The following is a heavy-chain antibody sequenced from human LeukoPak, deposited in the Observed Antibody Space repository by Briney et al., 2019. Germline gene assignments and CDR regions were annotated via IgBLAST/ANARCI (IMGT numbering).Heavy chain of an antibody. V-gene: IGHV1-2*02. J-gene: IGHJ4*02. CDR3: ARLNSGYDYFDY. Sequence: ASVKVSCKASGYTFTDYYMHWVRQAPGQGLEWMGWINPDSGGTNYAQKFQGRVTVTRDTSISTAYMELSRLTSDDTAVYYCARLNSGYDYFDYWGQGTLVTVSS. D-gene: IGHD5-12*01. CDR2: INPDSGGT. CDR1: GYTFTDYY.